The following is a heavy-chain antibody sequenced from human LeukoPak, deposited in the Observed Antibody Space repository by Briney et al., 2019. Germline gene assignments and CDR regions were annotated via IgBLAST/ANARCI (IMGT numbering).Heavy chain of an antibody. CDR1: GFNFSSYN. V-gene: IGHV3-21*01. J-gene: IGHJ3*02. CDR2: ISSSSRYI. Sequence: GGSLRLSCAASGFNFSSYNMDWVRQAPGKGLEWVSSISSSSRYIYYADSLKGRFTISRDNAMNSLYLQMNSLRAEDTAVYYCTRDRSVITPPDAFDIWGQGTMVTVSA. D-gene: IGHD3-16*01. CDR3: TRDRSVITPPDAFDI.